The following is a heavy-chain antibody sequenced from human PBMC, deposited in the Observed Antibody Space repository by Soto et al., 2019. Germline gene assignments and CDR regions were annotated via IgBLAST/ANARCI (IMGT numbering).Heavy chain of an antibody. Sequence: GELVQSGSGVKKPGSSVKVSCKTSGGPFTSFDVNWVRQAPGQGLEWMGDIIPIFATTNYAQKFQGIVTITADMATTTAYMELGRLRSDDTAVYFCAVGLSGSYYQNGMDVWGLGTTVIVS. D-gene: IGHD1-26*01. CDR1: GGPFTSFD. J-gene: IGHJ6*02. V-gene: IGHV1-69*06. CDR3: AVGLSGSYYQNGMDV. CDR2: IIPIFATT.